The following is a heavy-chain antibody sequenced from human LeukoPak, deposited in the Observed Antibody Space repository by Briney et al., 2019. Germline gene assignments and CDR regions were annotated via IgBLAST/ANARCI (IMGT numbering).Heavy chain of an antibody. CDR1: GGSVSSGGYY. Sequence: SQTLSLTCTVSGGSVSSGGYYWSWIRQNPGKGLEWIGYIYYSGSTYYNPSLKSRVTISVDTSKNQFSLKLSSVTAADTAVYYCARTPYSSSWYEGAFDIWGQGTMVTVSS. CDR2: IYYSGST. J-gene: IGHJ3*02. D-gene: IGHD6-13*01. V-gene: IGHV4-31*03. CDR3: ARTPYSSSWYEGAFDI.